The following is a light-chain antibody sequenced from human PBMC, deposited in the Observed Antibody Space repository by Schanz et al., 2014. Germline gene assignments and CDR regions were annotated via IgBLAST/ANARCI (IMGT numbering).Light chain of an antibody. Sequence: QSALTQPPSASGSPGQSVTISCTGTSSDVGGYNYVSWYQQHPGKAPKVMIYEVTKRPSGVPDRFSGSKSGNTASPTISGLQAEDEADYYCCSYTSSSTWVFGGGTKLTVL. CDR1: SSDVGGYNY. CDR3: CSYTSSSTWV. V-gene: IGLV2-8*01. CDR2: EVT. J-gene: IGLJ3*02.